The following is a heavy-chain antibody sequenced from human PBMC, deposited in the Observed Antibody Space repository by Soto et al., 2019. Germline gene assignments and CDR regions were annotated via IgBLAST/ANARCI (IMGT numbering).Heavy chain of an antibody. V-gene: IGHV4-61*01. CDR2: IYYSGST. CDR3: TRDRPYSGSYS. D-gene: IGHD1-26*01. CDR1: GGSVSSGSYY. J-gene: IGHJ4*02. Sequence: PSETLSLTCTVSGGSVSSGSYYWSWIRQPPGKGLEWIGYIYYSGSTNYNPSLKSRVTISVDTSKNQFSLKLSSVTAADTAVYYCTRDRPYSGSYSWCKGTLVTVSS.